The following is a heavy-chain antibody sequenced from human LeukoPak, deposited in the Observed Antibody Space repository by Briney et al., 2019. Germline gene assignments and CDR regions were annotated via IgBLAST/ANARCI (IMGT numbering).Heavy chain of an antibody. D-gene: IGHD5-18*01. CDR1: EFTVSNNY. CDR3: TRENRGYTYGPIGDFYYGMDV. Sequence: PGGSLRLSCAVSEFTVSNNYMNWVRQAPGKGLEWVSIIYPAGDTYYGDSVKGRFTISRDKSKNTLFLQMTSLRVEDTAVHYCTRENRGYTYGPIGDFYYGMDVWGQGTTVTVSS. J-gene: IGHJ6*01. V-gene: IGHV3-53*01. CDR2: IYPAGDT.